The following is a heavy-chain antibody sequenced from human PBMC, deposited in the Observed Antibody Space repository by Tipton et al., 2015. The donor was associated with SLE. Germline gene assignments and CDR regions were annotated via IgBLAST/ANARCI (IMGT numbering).Heavy chain of an antibody. Sequence: SLRLSCADSGFTFSTYAMHWVRQAPGKGLEWAAVISYDGSNKYYADSVKGRFTISRDNSKNTRYLQMNSLRAEDTAVHYCARDGLGYCSITICPLLRLYFDLWSRGTLVACSS. D-gene: IGHD2-2*01. CDR1: GFTFSTYA. J-gene: IGHJ2*01. V-gene: IGHV3-30*04. CDR2: ISYDGSNK. CDR3: ARDGLGYCSITICPLLRLYFDL.